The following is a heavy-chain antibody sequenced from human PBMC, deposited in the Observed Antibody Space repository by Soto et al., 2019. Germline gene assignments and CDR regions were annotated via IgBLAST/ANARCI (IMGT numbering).Heavy chain of an antibody. D-gene: IGHD3-10*01. J-gene: IGHJ4*02. CDR2: IYHSGST. Sequence: SETLSLTCAVSGYSISSGYYWDWIRQPPGKGLEWIGSIYHSGSTYYNPSLKSRVTISVDTSKNQFSLKLSSVTAADTAVYYCARGDYYYGSGSLRGWGQGTLVTVSS. V-gene: IGHV4-38-2*01. CDR3: ARGDYYYGSGSLRG. CDR1: GYSISSGYY.